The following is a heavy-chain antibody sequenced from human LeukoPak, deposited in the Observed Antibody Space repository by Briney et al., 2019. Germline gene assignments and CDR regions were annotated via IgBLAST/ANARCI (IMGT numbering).Heavy chain of an antibody. Sequence: RAGGSLRLSCAASGFTFSNAWMAWVRQAPGKGLVFVGRIRNKSDGGTADSADPLKGRFTISRDDSTNTLYLQMDRLENEDTGVHYCTTWGGSFSRYWGQGTLVPVSS. V-gene: IGHV3-15*01. CDR2: IRNKSDGGTA. CDR1: GFTFSNAW. J-gene: IGHJ4*02. D-gene: IGHD1-26*01. CDR3: TTWGGSFSRY.